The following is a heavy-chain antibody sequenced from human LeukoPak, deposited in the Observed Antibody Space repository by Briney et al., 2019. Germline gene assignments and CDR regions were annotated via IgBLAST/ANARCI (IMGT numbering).Heavy chain of an antibody. Sequence: PSGTLSLTCAVSGGSISSSNWWSWVRQPPGKGLEWIGEIYHSGSTNYNPSLKSRVTISVDKSKNQFSLKLSSVTAADTAVYYCASIVDIVATTTGDAFDIWGQGTMVTVSS. CDR2: IYHSGST. J-gene: IGHJ3*02. CDR3: ASIVDIVATTTGDAFDI. D-gene: IGHD5-12*01. CDR1: GGSISSSNW. V-gene: IGHV4-4*02.